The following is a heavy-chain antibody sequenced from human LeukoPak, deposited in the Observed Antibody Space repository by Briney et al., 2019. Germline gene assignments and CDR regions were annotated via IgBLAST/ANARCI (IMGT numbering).Heavy chain of an antibody. J-gene: IGHJ4*02. CDR3: ARDDRVIAAAGSSFDY. CDR1: GFTFTDYY. Sequence: PGGSLRLSCAASGFTFTDYYMSWIRQAPGKGLEWISYISSSGSTIYYADSVRGRFTISRDSAKNLLYLQMNSLRVEDTAVYYCARDDRVIAAAGSSFDYWGQGTLVTVSS. CDR2: ISSSGSTI. V-gene: IGHV3-11*01. D-gene: IGHD6-13*01.